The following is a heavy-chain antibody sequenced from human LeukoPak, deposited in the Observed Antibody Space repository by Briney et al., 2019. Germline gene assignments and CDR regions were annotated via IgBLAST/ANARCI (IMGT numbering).Heavy chain of an antibody. CDR3: ARELGHCGDYDP. CDR1: GYTFTDYY. V-gene: IGHV1-2*02. CDR2: IDPNSGGT. Sequence: GASVKVACKASGYTFTDYYIHWVRQAPGQGLEWMGWIDPNSGGTNYAQNFQGRVTVTRDTSISTAYMEVSWLRSDDSAIYYCARELGHCGDYDPWGQGTLVTVSS. J-gene: IGHJ5*02. D-gene: IGHD4-17*01.